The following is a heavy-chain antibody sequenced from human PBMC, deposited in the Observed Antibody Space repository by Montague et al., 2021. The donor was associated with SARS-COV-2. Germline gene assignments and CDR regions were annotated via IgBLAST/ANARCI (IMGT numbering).Heavy chain of an antibody. CDR3: VRADRRDPDTAHLYYYKGMDL. J-gene: IGHJ6*02. CDR2: ISYIGKT. Sequence: SETLSLTCTVSGGSISSGYYWGWIRQPPGKGLEWVGCISYIGKTYYSPSLKSRLTISLDSSKNQFSLQARSVTAADTAVYFCVRADRRDPDTAHLYYYKGMDLWGQGTTVTVSS. V-gene: IGHV4-38-2*02. D-gene: IGHD2-21*02. CDR1: GGSISSGYY.